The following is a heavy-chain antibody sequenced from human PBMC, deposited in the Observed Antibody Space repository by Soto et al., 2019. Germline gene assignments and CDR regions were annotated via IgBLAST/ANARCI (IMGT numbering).Heavy chain of an antibody. J-gene: IGHJ3*02. Sequence: SVKVSCKASGGTFSRYAISWVRQAPGQGLEWMGGIIPIFGTANYAQKFQGRVTITADESTSTAYMDLSSLGSEDTAVYYCARGGSYSSSWDAFDIWGQGTMVTVSS. CDR3: ARGGSYSSSWDAFDI. CDR1: GGTFSRYA. D-gene: IGHD6-13*01. CDR2: IIPIFGTA. V-gene: IGHV1-69*13.